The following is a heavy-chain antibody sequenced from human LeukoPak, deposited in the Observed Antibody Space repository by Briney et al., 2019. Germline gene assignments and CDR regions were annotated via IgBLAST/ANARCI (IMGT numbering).Heavy chain of an antibody. CDR1: GYTFTSYD. V-gene: IGHV1-8*01. J-gene: IGHJ4*02. CDR2: MNPNSGNT. CDR3: ARAPRGRITMVRGARPYYSDY. Sequence: ASVKVSCKASGYTFTSYDINWVRQATGQGLEWMGWMNPNSGNTGYAQKFQGRVTMTRNTSISTAYMELSSLRSEDTAVYYCARAPRGRITMVRGARPYYSDYWGQGTLVTVSS. D-gene: IGHD3-10*01.